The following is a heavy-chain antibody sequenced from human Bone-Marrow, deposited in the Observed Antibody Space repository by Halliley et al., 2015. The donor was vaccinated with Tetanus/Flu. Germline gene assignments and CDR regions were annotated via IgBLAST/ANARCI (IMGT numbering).Heavy chain of an antibody. CDR3: IKDVPSSCWKYFLH. V-gene: IGHV3-9*01. CDR1: GFTFDDYA. CDR2: ISWNSDSI. D-gene: IGHD6-19*01. Sequence: SLRLSCAASGFTFDDYAMHWVRQATGKGLEWVSGISWNSDSIDYADSVKGRFTISRDNAKNSLYLQMNSLRVEDTAFYFCIKDVPSSCWKYFLHWGHGTLVTVSS. J-gene: IGHJ1*01.